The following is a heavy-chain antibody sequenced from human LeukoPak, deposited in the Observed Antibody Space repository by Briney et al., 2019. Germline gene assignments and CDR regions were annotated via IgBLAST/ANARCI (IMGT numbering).Heavy chain of an antibody. V-gene: IGHV4-30-4*08. CDR3: ARVLRIAVAGTPPRFNWFDP. J-gene: IGHJ5*02. CDR1: GGSISSGDYY. D-gene: IGHD6-19*01. Sequence: SETLSLTCTASGGSISSGDYYWSWIRQPPGKGLEWIGYIYYSGSTYYNQSLKSRVTISVDTSKNQFSLKLSSVTAADTAVYYCARVLRIAVAGTPPRFNWFDPWGQGTLVTVSS. CDR2: IYYSGST.